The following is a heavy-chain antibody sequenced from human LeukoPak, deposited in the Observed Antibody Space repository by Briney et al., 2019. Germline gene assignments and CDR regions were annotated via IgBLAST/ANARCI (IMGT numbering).Heavy chain of an antibody. D-gene: IGHD3-3*01. CDR3: AKSYDTNFDY. V-gene: IGHV4-59*01. Sequence: SETLSLTCAVSGDSISNYYWSWIRQPPGKGLEWIGYIYNSGNTNYNPSLKSRLTISADTSRNQFSLRLTSVTAADTAVYYCAKSYDTNFDYWGQGTLVTVSS. CDR1: GDSISNYY. CDR2: IYNSGNT. J-gene: IGHJ4*02.